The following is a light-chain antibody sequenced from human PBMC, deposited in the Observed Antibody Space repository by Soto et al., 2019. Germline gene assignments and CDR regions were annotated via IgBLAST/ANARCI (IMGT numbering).Light chain of an antibody. Sequence: QSALTQPASVSGSPGQSITISCTGTSNDVGTHNYVSWYQQHPGKAPKLIISEVNNRPSGVSNRYSGSKSGNTASLIISGLQAEDEADYYCSSHGSSKIFGTGTKLTVL. CDR1: SNDVGTHNY. V-gene: IGLV2-14*01. CDR3: SSHGSSKI. CDR2: EVN. J-gene: IGLJ1*01.